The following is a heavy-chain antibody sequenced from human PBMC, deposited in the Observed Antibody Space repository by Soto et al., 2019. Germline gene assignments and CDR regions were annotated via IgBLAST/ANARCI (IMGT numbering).Heavy chain of an antibody. D-gene: IGHD4-17*01. CDR2: IRFEGSNE. CDR3: ARVGSSTGDYDYYYYYYMDV. Sequence: GGSLRLSCAVPGGIFHGYGMHWVRQAPGKGLEWVAIIRFEGSNEEYADSVKGRFTISRDNAKNSVYLQMNSLRAQDTAVYYCARVGSSTGDYDYYYYYYMDVWGKGTTVTVSS. J-gene: IGHJ6*03. V-gene: IGHV3-33*01. CDR1: GGIFHGYG.